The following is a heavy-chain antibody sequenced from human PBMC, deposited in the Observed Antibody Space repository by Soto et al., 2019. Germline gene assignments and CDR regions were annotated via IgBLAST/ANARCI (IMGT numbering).Heavy chain of an antibody. Sequence: GGSLRLSCNFSGFRFSEYAMTWVRQAPGKGLEWVGFIRNTPYGGTTDYAASVRGRFTISRDDSESIAYLQMNSLKTEESGVYYCSRGSFGYSGPWGPGTLVTVSS. CDR1: GFRFSEYA. J-gene: IGHJ5*02. CDR2: IRNTPYGGTT. CDR3: SRGSFGYSGP. V-gene: IGHV3-49*04. D-gene: IGHD2-2*03.